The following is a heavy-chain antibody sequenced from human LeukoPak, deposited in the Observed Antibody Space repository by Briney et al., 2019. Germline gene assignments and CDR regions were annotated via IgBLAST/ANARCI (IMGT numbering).Heavy chain of an antibody. J-gene: IGHJ4*02. CDR3: ARGRPLNDSSGYYIFDY. Sequence: SETLSLTCAVYGGSFSGYYWSWIRQPPGKGLEWIGEINHSGSTNYNPSLKSRVTISADTSKNQFSLKLSSVTAADTAVYYCARGRPLNDSSGYYIFDYWGQGTLVTVSS. V-gene: IGHV4-34*01. CDR1: GGSFSGYY. CDR2: INHSGST. D-gene: IGHD3-22*01.